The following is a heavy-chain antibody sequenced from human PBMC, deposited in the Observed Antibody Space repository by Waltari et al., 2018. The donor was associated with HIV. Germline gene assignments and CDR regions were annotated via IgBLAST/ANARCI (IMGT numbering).Heavy chain of an antibody. J-gene: IGHJ4*02. CDR1: GDSIGSTAYY. Sequence: QLQLQESGPGLVKPSETLSLTCTVSGDSIGSTAYYWAWIRQPPGKGLQWIVNIYYRGNTYYNPSLRSRITTSVEVSKNQFSLNLSSVTSADTAVYYCARQNRRANDLWGQGTQVTVSS. V-gene: IGHV4-39*01. CDR2: IYYRGNT. CDR3: ARQNRRANDL. D-gene: IGHD3-16*01.